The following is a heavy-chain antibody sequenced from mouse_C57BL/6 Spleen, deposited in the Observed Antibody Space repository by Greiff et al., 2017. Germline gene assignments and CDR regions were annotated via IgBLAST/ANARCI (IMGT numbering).Heavy chain of an antibody. J-gene: IGHJ4*01. CDR2: INYDGSST. Sequence: EVQLVESEGGLVQPGSSMKLSCTASGFTFSDYYMAWVRQVPEKGLEWVANINYDGSSTYYLDSLKSRFIISRDNAKNILYLQMSSLKSEDTATYYCARDDYGSLYAMDYWGQGTSVTVSS. CDR3: ARDDYGSLYAMDY. V-gene: IGHV5-16*01. CDR1: GFTFSDYY. D-gene: IGHD1-1*01.